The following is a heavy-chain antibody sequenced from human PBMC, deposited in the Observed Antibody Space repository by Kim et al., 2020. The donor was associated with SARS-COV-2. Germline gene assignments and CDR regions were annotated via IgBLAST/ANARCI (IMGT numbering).Heavy chain of an antibody. D-gene: IGHD3-16*01. J-gene: IGHJ4*02. V-gene: IGHV3-30*04. Sequence: GGSLRLSCAASGFTFSSYAMHWVRQAPGKGLEWVALISYDGSNKYYADSVKGRFTISRDNSKNTLYLQMNSLGADDTAVYYCARDRGGHGGDWGQGTLVTVSS. CDR2: ISYDGSNK. CDR3: ARDRGGHGGD. CDR1: GFTFSSYA.